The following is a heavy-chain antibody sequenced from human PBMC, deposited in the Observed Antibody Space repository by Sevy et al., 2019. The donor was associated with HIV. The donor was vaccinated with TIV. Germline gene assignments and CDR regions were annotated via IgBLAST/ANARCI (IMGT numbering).Heavy chain of an antibody. CDR1: GFTFSYYS. CDR3: AGDRGYGDYGGEFDY. Sequence: GGSLRLSCAASGFTFSYYSMNWVRQAPGKGLEWVSSIRSTGTDKRYADSVKGRFTNSRDNAQNSLSLQMNSLRAEDTAVYYCAGDRGYGDYGGEFDYWGQEPWSPSPQ. V-gene: IGHV3-21*01. J-gene: IGHJ4*01. CDR2: IRSTGTDK. D-gene: IGHD4-17*01.